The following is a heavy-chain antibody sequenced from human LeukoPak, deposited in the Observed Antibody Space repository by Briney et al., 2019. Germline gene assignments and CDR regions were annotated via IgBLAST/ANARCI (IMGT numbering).Heavy chain of an antibody. V-gene: IGHV3-21*01. CDR2: ISSSSSYI. CDR3: AREEMATIGIDY. J-gene: IGHJ4*02. D-gene: IGHD5-24*01. Sequence: GGSLRLSCAASGFTHSSYSMNWVRQAAGKGLEWVSSISSSSSYIYYADSVKGRFTISRDNAKNSLYLQMNSLRAEDTAVYYCAREEMATIGIDYWGQGTLVTVSS. CDR1: GFTHSSYS.